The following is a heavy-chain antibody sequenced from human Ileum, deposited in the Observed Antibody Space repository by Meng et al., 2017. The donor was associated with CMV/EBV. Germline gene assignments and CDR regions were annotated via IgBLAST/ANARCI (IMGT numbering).Heavy chain of an antibody. V-gene: IGHV1-2*02. CDR3: ARHLAIDTYYFDY. CDR2: INPNSGGT. J-gene: IGHJ4*02. D-gene: IGHD3-22*01. Sequence: ASVKVSCKASGGTFSSYAISWVRQAPGQGLEWMGWINPNSGGTNYAQKFQGRVTMTRDTSISTAYMELSRLRSDDTAVYYCARHLAIDTYYFDYWGQGTLVTVSS. CDR1: GGTFSSYA.